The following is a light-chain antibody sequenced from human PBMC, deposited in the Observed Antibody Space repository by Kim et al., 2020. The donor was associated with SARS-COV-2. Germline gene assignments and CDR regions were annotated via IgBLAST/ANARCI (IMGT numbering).Light chain of an antibody. Sequence: ASVGDRFTITCRARQDINSRLAWYQQRPGMVPKLLIDGASNLQSGVPSRFSGSGSGTDFTLTIWNLQPEDCATYYCQQANNFPWTFGQGTKVDIK. V-gene: IGKV1-12*01. CDR3: QQANNFPWT. CDR1: QDINSR. CDR2: GAS. J-gene: IGKJ1*01.